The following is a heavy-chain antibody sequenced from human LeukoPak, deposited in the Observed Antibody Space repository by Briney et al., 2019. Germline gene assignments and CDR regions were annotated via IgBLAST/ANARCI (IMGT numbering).Heavy chain of an antibody. Sequence: PGGSLRLSCAASGFTFSTYWMHWVRQAPGKGLVWVSRIKTDGSLTIYADSVKGRFTISRDNAKNTVYLQMNSLRAEDTGVYYCARTTYTSSRFDFWGQGTLVTVSS. D-gene: IGHD6-13*01. J-gene: IGHJ4*02. V-gene: IGHV3-74*01. CDR1: GFTFSTYW. CDR2: IKTDGSLT. CDR3: ARTTYTSSRFDF.